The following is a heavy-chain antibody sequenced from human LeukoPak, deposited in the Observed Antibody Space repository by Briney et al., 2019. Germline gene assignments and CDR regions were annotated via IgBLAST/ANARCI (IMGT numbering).Heavy chain of an antibody. CDR1: GGSFSGYY. CDR2: INHSGST. Sequence: SETLSLTCAVYGGSFSGYYGSWIRQPPGKGLEWIGEINHSGSTNYNPSLKSRVTISVDTSKNQFSLKLSSVTATDTAVYYCASPTVDTAMVHPPAYDYWGQGTLVTVSS. J-gene: IGHJ4*02. V-gene: IGHV4-34*01. D-gene: IGHD5-18*01. CDR3: ASPTVDTAMVHPPAYDY.